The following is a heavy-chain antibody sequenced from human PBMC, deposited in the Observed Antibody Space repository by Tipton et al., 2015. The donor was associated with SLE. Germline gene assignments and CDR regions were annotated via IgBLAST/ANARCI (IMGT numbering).Heavy chain of an antibody. CDR1: GGSISSGSYY. J-gene: IGHJ4*02. Sequence: TLSLTCTVSGGSISSGSYYWSWIRQPAGKGLEWIGSIYYSGSTYYNPSLKSRVTISVDTSKNQFSLKLSSVTAADTAVYYCARVTGDPALDYWGQGTLVTVSS. V-gene: IGHV4-39*07. D-gene: IGHD7-27*01. CDR3: ARVTGDPALDY. CDR2: IYYSGST.